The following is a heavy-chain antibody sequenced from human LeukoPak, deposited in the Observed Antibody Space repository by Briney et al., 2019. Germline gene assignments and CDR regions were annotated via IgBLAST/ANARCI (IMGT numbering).Heavy chain of an antibody. J-gene: IGHJ4*02. V-gene: IGHV3-9*01. CDR3: AKGDRDTWSFFDY. D-gene: IGHD3-16*02. CDR2: ISWNGDDR. CDR1: GFRLDDYA. Sequence: SGRSLRLSCAVSGFRLDDYAMNWVRQVPGKGLEGVAGISWNGDDRGYAASVQARFTISRDNPKNSLYLQMNSLRAEETALYYCAKGDRDTWSFFDYWGQGALVTVSS.